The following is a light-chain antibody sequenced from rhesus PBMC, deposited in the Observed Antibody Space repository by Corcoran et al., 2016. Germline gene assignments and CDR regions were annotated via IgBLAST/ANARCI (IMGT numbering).Light chain of an antibody. CDR2: KAS. CDR1: ENVNNY. J-gene: IGKJ2*01. Sequence: DIQMTQSPSSLSASVGDRVTITCRASENVNNYLNWYQQKPGKAPKLLINKASTLQSGVPSRFSGGGSGTDYTFTSRSLQPEDVATYYYKHSYGTPYSFGQGTKVEIK. CDR3: KHSYGTPYS. V-gene: IGKV1-74*01.